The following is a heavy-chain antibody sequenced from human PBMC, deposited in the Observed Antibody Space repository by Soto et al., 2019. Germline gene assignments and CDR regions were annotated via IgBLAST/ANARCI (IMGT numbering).Heavy chain of an antibody. Sequence: YMHWVRQAPGQGLEWMGWINPNSGGTNYAQNFQGRVTMTRDTSISTAYMELSRLRSDDTAVYYCARGRYSSSWYFDYWGQGTLVTVSS. CDR2: INPNSGGT. V-gene: IGHV1-2*02. CDR3: ARGRYSSSWYFDY. CDR1: Y. J-gene: IGHJ4*02. D-gene: IGHD6-13*01.